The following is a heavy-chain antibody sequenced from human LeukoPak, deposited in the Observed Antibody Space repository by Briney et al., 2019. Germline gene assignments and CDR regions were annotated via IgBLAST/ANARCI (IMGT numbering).Heavy chain of an antibody. CDR2: IYNIGGT. D-gene: IGHD7-27*01. V-gene: IGHV4-4*07. CDR1: GGSIRSSH. CDR3: ASDLTVPPYNWFDP. Sequence: SETLSLTCSVSGGSIRSSHWSWIRQPAGKGLEWIAIIYNIGGTNYNPSHTSRVTLSRDTSKKQFSLTLTSVTAADTAVYYCASDLTVPPYNWFDPWGQGTLVTVSS. J-gene: IGHJ5*02.